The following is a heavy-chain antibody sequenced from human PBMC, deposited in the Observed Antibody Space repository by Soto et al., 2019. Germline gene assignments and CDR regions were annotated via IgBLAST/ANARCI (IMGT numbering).Heavy chain of an antibody. Sequence: ASVKVSCKASGYTFTSYDINWVRQATGQGLEWMGWMNPNSGNTGYAQKFQGRVTMTRNTSISTAYMELSSLRSEDTAVYYRARDFWSGYYINYYYYYGMDVWGQGTTVTVSS. CDR3: ARDFWSGYYINYYYYYGMDV. CDR1: GYTFTSYD. D-gene: IGHD3-3*01. V-gene: IGHV1-8*01. CDR2: MNPNSGNT. J-gene: IGHJ6*02.